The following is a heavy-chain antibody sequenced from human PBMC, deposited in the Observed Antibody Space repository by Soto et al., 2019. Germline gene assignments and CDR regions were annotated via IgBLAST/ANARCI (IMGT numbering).Heavy chain of an antibody. J-gene: IGHJ5*02. CDR3: ARARKPMVRGVIIVWFDP. Sequence: SETLSLTCAVYGGSFSGYYWSWIRQPPGKGLEWIGEINHSGSTNYNPSLKSRVTISVDTSKNQFSLKLSSVTAADTAVYYCARARKPMVRGVIIVWFDPWGQGTLVTVSS. V-gene: IGHV4-34*01. CDR1: GGSFSGYY. CDR2: INHSGST. D-gene: IGHD3-10*01.